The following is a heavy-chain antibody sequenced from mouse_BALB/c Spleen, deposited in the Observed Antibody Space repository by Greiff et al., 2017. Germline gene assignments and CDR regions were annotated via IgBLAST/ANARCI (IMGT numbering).Heavy chain of an antibody. CDR2: ISCYNGAT. Sequence: LVKTGASVKISCKASGYSFTGYYMHWVKQSHGKSLEWIGYISCYNGATSYNQKFKGKATFTVDTSSSTAYMQFNSLTSEDSAVYYCNYGSSPPLAYWGQGTLVTVSA. J-gene: IGHJ3*01. V-gene: IGHV1S34*01. D-gene: IGHD1-1*01. CDR1: GYSFTGYY. CDR3: NYGSSPPLAY.